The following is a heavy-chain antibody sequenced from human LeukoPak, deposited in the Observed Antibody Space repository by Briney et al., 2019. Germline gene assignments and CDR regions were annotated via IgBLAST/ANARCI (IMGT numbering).Heavy chain of an antibody. D-gene: IGHD2-2*01. CDR1: GFTFSSYG. CDR3: ARAPTVLVGYCSSSSCQADY. V-gene: IGHV3-21*01. Sequence: GGSLRLSCAASGFTFSSYGMHWVRQAPGKGLEWVSAISGSGGSTYYADSVKGRFTISRDNAENSLYLQMNSLRVEDTAVYYCARAPTVLVGYCSSSSCQADYWGQGTLVTVSS. CDR2: ISGSGGST. J-gene: IGHJ4*02.